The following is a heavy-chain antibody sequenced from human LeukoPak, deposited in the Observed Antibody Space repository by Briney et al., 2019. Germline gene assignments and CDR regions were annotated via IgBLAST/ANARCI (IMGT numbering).Heavy chain of an antibody. Sequence: SETLSLTCAVYGGSFSGYYWSWIRQPPGKGLEWIGEINHSGSTNYNPSLTSRVTISVDTSKNQFSLKLSSVTAADTAVYYCARGSTVVTPRFAYWGQGTLVTVSS. CDR3: ARGSTVVTPRFAY. J-gene: IGHJ4*02. CDR1: GGSFSGYY. CDR2: INHSGST. D-gene: IGHD4-23*01. V-gene: IGHV4-34*01.